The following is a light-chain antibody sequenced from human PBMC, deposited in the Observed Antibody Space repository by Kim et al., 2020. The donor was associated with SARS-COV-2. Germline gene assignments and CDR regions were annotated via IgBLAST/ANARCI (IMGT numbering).Light chain of an antibody. Sequence: ASWGDRVTITCRASQTITRWLAWYRQKLGKAPELLIYGASTLQSGVPSRFSGSGSGTEFTLTINGLQPDDFATYYCQQYNLYPLTFGGGTKVDIK. CDR1: QTITRW. CDR2: GAS. V-gene: IGKV1-5*01. CDR3: QQYNLYPLT. J-gene: IGKJ4*01.